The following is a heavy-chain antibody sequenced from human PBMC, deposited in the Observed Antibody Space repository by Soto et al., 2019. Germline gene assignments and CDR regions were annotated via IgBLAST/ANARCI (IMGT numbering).Heavy chain of an antibody. V-gene: IGHV3-74*01. CDR3: ARSFTSGNFDDVDY. Sequence: GGSLRLSCAASGFTFSIDWMHWFRQAPGKGQVWVSRIDSGGRTTTYADSAKGRFTISRDNAKNTLYLQMNGLRAEDTAQYYCARSFTSGNFDDVDYLGQGPQITVSS. CDR2: IDSGGRTT. D-gene: IGHD3-9*01. CDR1: GFTFSIDW. J-gene: IGHJ4*02.